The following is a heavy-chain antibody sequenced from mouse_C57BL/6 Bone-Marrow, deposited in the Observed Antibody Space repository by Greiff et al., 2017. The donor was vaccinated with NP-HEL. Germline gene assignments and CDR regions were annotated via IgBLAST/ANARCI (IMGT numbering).Heavy chain of an antibody. V-gene: IGHV5-12*01. CDR3: ARHNRIYDGYDY. CDR1: GFTFSDYY. J-gene: IGHJ2*01. D-gene: IGHD2-3*01. Sequence: EVQVVESGGGLVQPGGSLKLSCAASGFTFSDYYMYWVRQTPEKRLEWVAYISNGGGSTYYPDTVKGRFTISRDNAKNTLYLQMSRLKSEDTAMYYCARHNRIYDGYDYWGQGTTLTVSS. CDR2: ISNGGGST.